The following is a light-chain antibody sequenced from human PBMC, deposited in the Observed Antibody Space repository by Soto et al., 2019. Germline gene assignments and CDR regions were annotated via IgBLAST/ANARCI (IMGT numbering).Light chain of an antibody. V-gene: IGKV3D-20*02. CDR1: QSVSSNY. CDR3: QQRSNWPPALT. CDR2: GAS. Sequence: ENVLTQSPGTLSLSPGERATLSCRASQSVSSNYLAWYQQKPGQAPRLLISGASSRATGIPDRFRGSGSGTDFTLTISRLEPEDFAVYYCQQRSNWPPALTFGGGTKVEIK. J-gene: IGKJ4*01.